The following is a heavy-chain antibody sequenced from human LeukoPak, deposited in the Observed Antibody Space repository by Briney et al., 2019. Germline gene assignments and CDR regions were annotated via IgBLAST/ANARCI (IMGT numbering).Heavy chain of an antibody. J-gene: IGHJ6*03. D-gene: IGHD5-18*01. Sequence: TGGSLGLSRAASTFTDVYFDRRRLRQAPGKGLEWVSGINWNGGSTGFADSVKARFTISIDNAKDFLYLQMNSERVALTALCPWATVGDDTAIGSKTYYMDVWGKGTTVTVSS. V-gene: IGHV3-20*01. CDR1: TFTDVYFD. CDR2: INWNGGST. CDR3: ATVGDDTAIGSKTYYMDV.